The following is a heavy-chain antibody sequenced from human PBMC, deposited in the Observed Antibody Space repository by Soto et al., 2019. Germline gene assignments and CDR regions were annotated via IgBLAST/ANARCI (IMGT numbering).Heavy chain of an antibody. D-gene: IGHD5-18*01. CDR1: GFTFSSYW. CDR3: ARDPTWVYSYDLFAFDI. CDR2: IKQDGSEK. J-gene: IGHJ3*02. V-gene: IGHV3-7*05. Sequence: GGSLRLSCAASGFTFSSYWMSWVRQAPGKGLEWVANIKQDGSEKYYVDSVKGRFTISRDNAKNSLYLQMNSLRAEDTAVYYCARDPTWVYSYDLFAFDIWGQGTMVTVSS.